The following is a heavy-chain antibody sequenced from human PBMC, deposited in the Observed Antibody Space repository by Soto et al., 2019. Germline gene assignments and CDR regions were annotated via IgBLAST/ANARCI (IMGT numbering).Heavy chain of an antibody. CDR2: IYYSGST. Sequence: SETLSLTCTVSGGSISIGGYYWSWMRQHPGKGLEWIGYIYYSGSTYYNPSLKSRVTISVDTSKNQFSLKLSSVTAADTAVYYCARAPVYCSSTSCYENWFDPWGQGTLVTVSS. D-gene: IGHD2-2*01. J-gene: IGHJ5*02. CDR1: GGSISIGGYY. CDR3: ARAPVYCSSTSCYENWFDP. V-gene: IGHV4-31*03.